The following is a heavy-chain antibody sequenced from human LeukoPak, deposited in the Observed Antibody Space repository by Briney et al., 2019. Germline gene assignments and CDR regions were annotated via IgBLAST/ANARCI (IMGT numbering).Heavy chain of an antibody. D-gene: IGHD4-17*01. V-gene: IGHV4-30-2*01. CDR3: ARGRYGDY. Sequence: PSETLSLTCAVSGGSISSGGYSWSWIRQPPGKGLEWIGYIYYSGSTYYNPSLKSRVTISVDRSKNQFSLKLSSVTAADTAVYYCARGRYGDYWGQGTLVTVSS. J-gene: IGHJ4*02. CDR1: GGSISSGGYS. CDR2: IYYSGST.